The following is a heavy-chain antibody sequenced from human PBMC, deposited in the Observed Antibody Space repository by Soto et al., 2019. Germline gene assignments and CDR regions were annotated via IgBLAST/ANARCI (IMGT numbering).Heavy chain of an antibody. J-gene: IGHJ4*02. Sequence: QLQLQESGPGLVKPSETLSLTCTVSGGSISSSSYYWGWIRQPPGKGLEWIGSIYYSGSTYYNPSLKRRVTISVDTSKNQFSLKLSSVTAADTAVYYCARQISSTYYFDYWGQGTLVTVSS. CDR1: GGSISSSSYY. V-gene: IGHV4-39*01. CDR3: ARQISSTYYFDY. CDR2: IYYSGST. D-gene: IGHD6-13*01.